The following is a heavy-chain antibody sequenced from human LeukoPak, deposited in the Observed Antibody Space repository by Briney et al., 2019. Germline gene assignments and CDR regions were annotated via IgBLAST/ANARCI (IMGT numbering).Heavy chain of an antibody. CDR3: ARDLGISSGWYPDY. J-gene: IGHJ4*02. Sequence: GGSLRLSCAASGFTFSSYAMHWVRQAPGKGLEWVAVISYDGSNKYYADSVKGRFTISRDNSKNTLYLQMNSLRAEDTAVYYCARDLGISSGWYPDYWGQGTLVTVSS. CDR2: ISYDGSNK. D-gene: IGHD6-19*01. V-gene: IGHV3-30-3*01. CDR1: GFTFSSYA.